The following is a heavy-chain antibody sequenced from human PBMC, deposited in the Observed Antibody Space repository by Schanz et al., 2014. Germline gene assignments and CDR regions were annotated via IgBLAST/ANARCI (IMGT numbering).Heavy chain of an antibody. V-gene: IGHV4-31*03. CDR1: GGSISSGGYY. D-gene: IGHD2-2*02. J-gene: IGHJ6*03. Sequence: QVQLQESGPGLLKPSETLSLTCTVSGGSISSGGYYWSWIRQHPGKGLEWIGYISYSGVTYYNPSLKSRVTISMHTSNNQFSLKLSSVTAADTAVYYCARGGARRFPVVPDAIQGLRGHYYYYYLDVWGRWTTVTASS. CDR3: ARGGARRFPVVPDAIQGLRGHYYYYYLDV. CDR2: ISYSGVT.